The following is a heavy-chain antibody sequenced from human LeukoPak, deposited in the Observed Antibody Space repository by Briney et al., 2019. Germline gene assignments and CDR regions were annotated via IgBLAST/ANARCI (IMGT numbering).Heavy chain of an antibody. V-gene: IGHV1-18*01. CDR1: GYTFTSYG. CDR3: ARDPGYYGSGSYYKYPFDY. D-gene: IGHD3-10*01. J-gene: IGHJ4*02. CDR2: ISAYNGNT. Sequence: GASVKVSCKASGYTFTSYGISWVRQAPGQGLEWMGWISAYNGNTNHAQKLQGRVTTTTDTSTSTAYMEPRSLRSDDTAVYYCARDPGYYGSGSYYKYPFDYWGQGTLVTVSS.